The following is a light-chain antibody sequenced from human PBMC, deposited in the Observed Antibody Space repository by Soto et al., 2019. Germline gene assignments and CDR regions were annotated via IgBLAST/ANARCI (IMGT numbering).Light chain of an antibody. CDR3: QQYGSSPRT. J-gene: IGKJ1*01. V-gene: IGKV3-20*01. Sequence: DIVMIQSPGTLSLSPGERATLSCRASQSIRSNYVAWYQQKPGQGPRLLIYGASSRATGIPDRFSGSGSGTDFTLIISRLEPEDFAMYYCQQYGSSPRTFGQGTKVDIK. CDR1: QSIRSNY. CDR2: GAS.